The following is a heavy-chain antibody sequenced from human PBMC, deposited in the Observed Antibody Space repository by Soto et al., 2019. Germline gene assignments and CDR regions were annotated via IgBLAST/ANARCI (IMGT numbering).Heavy chain of an antibody. J-gene: IGHJ4*02. CDR1: GDSVSSNSAA. V-gene: IGHV6-1*01. CDR2: TYYRSKWYN. D-gene: IGHD3-22*01. Sequence: PSQTPSLTCAISGDSVSSNSAAWNWIRQSPSRGLEWLGRTYYRSKWYNDYAVSVKSRITINPDTSKNQFSLQLNSVTPEDTAVYYCPRDSSGYYYWGYFAYWRQGPLVSVSP. CDR3: PRDSSGYYYWGYFAY.